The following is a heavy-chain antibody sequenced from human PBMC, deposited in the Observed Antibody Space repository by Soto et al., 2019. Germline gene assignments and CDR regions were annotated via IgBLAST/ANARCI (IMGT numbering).Heavy chain of an antibody. D-gene: IGHD2-2*01. J-gene: IGHJ4*02. CDR3: ARDCVTTNCQNY. V-gene: IGHV3-7*01. CDR2: IKQDGSEK. CDR1: GFTFSNYW. Sequence: EVQLVESGGGLVQPGGSLRLSCAASGFTFSNYWMSWVRQAPGRGLEWVANIKQDGSEKFYVDSVKGRFTISRDNVENSLDLQMNSLRVEDTAVYYCARDCVTTNCQNYWGQGTLVTVSS.